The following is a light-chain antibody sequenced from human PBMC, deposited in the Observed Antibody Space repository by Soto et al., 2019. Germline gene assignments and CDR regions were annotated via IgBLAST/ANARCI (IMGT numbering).Light chain of an antibody. CDR2: RNN. CDR1: SSNIGTNT. Sequence: QSVLTQPPSASGTPGQRVTISCSGSSSNIGTNTVIWYRHLPGTTPKLLIYRNNERPSGVPDRFSGSKSGTSASLAISGLQSEDEADYYCAAWDESLNGYVFGTGTNVTVL. J-gene: IGLJ1*01. V-gene: IGLV1-44*01. CDR3: AAWDESLNGYV.